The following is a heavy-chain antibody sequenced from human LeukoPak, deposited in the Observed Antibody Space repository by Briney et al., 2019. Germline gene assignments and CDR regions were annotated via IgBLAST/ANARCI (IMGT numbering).Heavy chain of an antibody. CDR1: GFTFSGYG. V-gene: IGHV3-33*06. J-gene: IGHJ4*02. CDR2: IWYDGSNK. D-gene: IGHD3-22*01. CDR3: AKDHYDSSGYFDY. Sequence: GGSLRLSCAASGFTFSGYGMHWVRQAPGKGLEWVAVIWYDGSNKYYADSVKGRFTISRDNSKNTLYLQMNSLRAEDTAVYYCAKDHYDSSGYFDYWGQGTLVTVSS.